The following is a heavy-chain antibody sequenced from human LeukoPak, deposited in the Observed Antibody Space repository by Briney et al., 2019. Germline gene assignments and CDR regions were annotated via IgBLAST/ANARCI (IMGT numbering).Heavy chain of an antibody. D-gene: IGHD3-22*01. CDR1: GVSISSGDYY. Sequence: SQTLSLTCTVSGVSISSGDYYWSWIRQPPGKGLEWIGYTYYSGSTYYNPSLKSRDTISVDTSKNQFSLKLSSVTAADTAVYYCARPYYYDSRIDPWGQGTRVTVSS. J-gene: IGHJ5*02. CDR3: ARPYYYDSRIDP. CDR2: TYYSGST. V-gene: IGHV4-30-4*01.